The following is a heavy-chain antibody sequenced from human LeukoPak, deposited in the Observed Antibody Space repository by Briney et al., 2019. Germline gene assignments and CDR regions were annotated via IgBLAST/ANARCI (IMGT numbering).Heavy chain of an antibody. J-gene: IGHJ5*01. D-gene: IGHD3-9*01. V-gene: IGHV4-38-2*02. CDR2: IYHSGST. CDR1: GGSISSYY. CDR3: AREGYFDWLYLRGSSLHWFDS. Sequence: PSEILSLTCTVSGGSISSYYWSWIRQPPGKGLEWIGSIYHSGSTYYNPSLKSRVTISVDTSKNQFSLKLSSVTAADTAVYYCAREGYFDWLYLRGSSLHWFDSWGQGTLVTVSS.